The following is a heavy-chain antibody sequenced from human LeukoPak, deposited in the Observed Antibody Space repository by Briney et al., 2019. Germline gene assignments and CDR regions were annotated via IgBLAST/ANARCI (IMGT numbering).Heavy chain of an antibody. Sequence: GGSLRLSCAASRFTFSDYYMTWVRQAPGRGLEWVANIKEDGSEKNYVDSVKGRFTISRDNAKNSVYLLLNSLTPEDTAVYYCARVNSWTEEPDTGFDYWGQGSLVTVSS. J-gene: IGHJ4*02. CDR3: ARVNSWTEEPDTGFDY. V-gene: IGHV3-7*04. D-gene: IGHD1-14*01. CDR2: IKEDGSEK. CDR1: RFTFSDYY.